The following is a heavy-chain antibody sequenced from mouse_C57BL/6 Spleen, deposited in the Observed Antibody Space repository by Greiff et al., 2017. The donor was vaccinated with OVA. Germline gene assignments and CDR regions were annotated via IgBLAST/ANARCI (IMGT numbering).Heavy chain of an antibody. CDR3: ARAGTLYYAMDY. J-gene: IGHJ4*01. D-gene: IGHD4-1*01. Sequence: EVKLQQSGPGLVKPSQSLSLTCSVTGYSITSGYYWNWIRQFPGNKLEWMGYISYDGSNNYNPSLKNRISITRDTSKNQFFLKLNSVTTEDTATYYCARAGTLYYAMDYWGQGTSVTVSS. CDR2: ISYDGSN. V-gene: IGHV3-6*01. CDR1: GYSITSGYY.